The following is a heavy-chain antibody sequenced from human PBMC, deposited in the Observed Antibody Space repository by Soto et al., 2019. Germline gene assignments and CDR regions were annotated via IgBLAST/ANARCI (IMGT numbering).Heavy chain of an antibody. V-gene: IGHV4-30-4*01. D-gene: IGHD7-27*01. CDR3: ARGPSGDKSDY. J-gene: IGHJ4*02. Sequence: QVQLQESGPRLVSPSQTLSLTCTVSVGSISSAAYCWSWMRPSPDKGLEWIGHIYDGGTTYSSPSLKGRVTISADTSETQFSLKLSSVSAADTAVYYCARGPSGDKSDYWGQGIQVTVSS. CDR2: IYDGGTT. CDR1: VGSISSAAYC.